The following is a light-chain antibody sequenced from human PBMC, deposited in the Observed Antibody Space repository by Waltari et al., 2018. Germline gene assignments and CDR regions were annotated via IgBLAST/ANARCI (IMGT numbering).Light chain of an antibody. V-gene: IGKV4-1*01. CDR1: QSVLYSPNSKNY. CDR2: WAS. CDR3: HQYSTTPWT. J-gene: IGKJ1*01. Sequence: FVMTQSPEFLAVSLGERATINCKSSQSVLYSPNSKNYLAWYQQKPGQPPKLLIYWASTRESGVPDRFSGSGSGTDFTLTISSLQAEDVAVYYCHQYSTTPWTFGQGTKVEI.